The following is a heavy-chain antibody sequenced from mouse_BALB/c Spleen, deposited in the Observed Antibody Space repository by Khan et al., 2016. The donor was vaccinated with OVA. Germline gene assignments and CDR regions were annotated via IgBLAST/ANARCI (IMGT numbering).Heavy chain of an antibody. CDR1: GYTFTSNT. D-gene: IGHD2-14*01. Sequence: QVQLKQSGAELARPGASVKMSCKTSGYTFTSNTMHWVKQRPGQGLEWIGYINPRSDYTIYSQKFKDKATSTADISSSTAYMQLSSLTSDDSAVYYCTRRTTGYAMDYWGQGTSVTVSS. CDR3: TRRTTGYAMDY. CDR2: INPRSDYT. J-gene: IGHJ4*01. V-gene: IGHV1-4*01.